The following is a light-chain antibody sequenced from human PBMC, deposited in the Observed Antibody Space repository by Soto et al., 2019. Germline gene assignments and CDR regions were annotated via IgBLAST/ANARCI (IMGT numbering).Light chain of an antibody. Sequence: QSVLTQPPSASGSPGQSVTISCTGTSSDVGGYNYVSWYQQHPGKAPKLMIYEVSKRPSGVPDRFSGSKSGNTASLTVSGLQGEDEAEYLRSSNAGRNQLVVGGGTQLTVL. CDR1: SSDVGGYNY. CDR2: EVS. J-gene: IGLJ2*01. V-gene: IGLV2-8*01. CDR3: SSNAGRNQLV.